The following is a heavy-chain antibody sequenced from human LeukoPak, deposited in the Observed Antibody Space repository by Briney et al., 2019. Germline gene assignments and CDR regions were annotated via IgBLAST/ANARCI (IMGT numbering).Heavy chain of an antibody. CDR3: ARDIEFST. J-gene: IGHJ3*01. CDR2: INFSGGNT. V-gene: IGHV3-23*01. CDR1: GFTFSDSS. Sequence: GGSVSLSCAASGFTFSDSSMNWVRQAPGKGLEWLSLINFSGGNTYYAGSMKGRFTISRDNSKDTLYLQTNSLRAEDTAIYYCARDIEFSTWGQGTMVTVSS. D-gene: IGHD2-15*01.